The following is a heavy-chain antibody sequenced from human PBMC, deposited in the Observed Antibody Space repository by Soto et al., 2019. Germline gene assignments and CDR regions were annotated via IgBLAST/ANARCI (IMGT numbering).Heavy chain of an antibody. J-gene: IGHJ6*02. V-gene: IGHV3-23*01. D-gene: IGHD2-15*01. CDR1: GFSFSRNA. CDR3: AKLGYCTGGTCYLDYYYGVDV. Sequence: QLLESGGGLVQPGGSLRLSCEASGFSFSRNAMSWVRQAPGKGLEWVSSISSGGNTYYADSVKGRFTISRDNSKNTQSLQMTSLGAEDTAVYYCAKLGYCTGGTCYLDYYYGVDVWCQGTTVTVS. CDR2: ISSGGNT.